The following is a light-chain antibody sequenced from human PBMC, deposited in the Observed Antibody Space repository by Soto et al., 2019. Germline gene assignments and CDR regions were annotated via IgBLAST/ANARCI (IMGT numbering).Light chain of an antibody. Sequence: QSVLTQPRSVSGTPGQRVSISCSGGSSNIGSNTVNWYQQFPGTAPQLLFFRNTQRPSGVPERFSASKSGTSAPLAISGLQSVDEADYYCAAWDDSLRGMMFGGGTKVTVL. J-gene: IGLJ3*02. CDR1: SSNIGSNT. V-gene: IGLV1-44*01. CDR3: AAWDDSLRGMM. CDR2: RNT.